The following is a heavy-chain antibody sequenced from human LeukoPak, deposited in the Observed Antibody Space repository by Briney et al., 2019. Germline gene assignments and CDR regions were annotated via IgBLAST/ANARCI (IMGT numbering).Heavy chain of an antibody. CDR1: GFTFSSYA. V-gene: IGHV3-23*01. CDR2: ISGSGGST. CDR3: AKDGGYTGFYDILTGYSRYYFDY. J-gene: IGHJ4*02. D-gene: IGHD3-9*01. Sequence: GGSLRLSCAASGFTFSSYAMSWVRQAPGKGLEWVSAISGSGGSTYYADSVKGRFTISRDNSKNTLYLQMNSLRAEDTAVYYCAKDGGYTGFYDILTGYSRYYFDYWGQGTLVTVSS.